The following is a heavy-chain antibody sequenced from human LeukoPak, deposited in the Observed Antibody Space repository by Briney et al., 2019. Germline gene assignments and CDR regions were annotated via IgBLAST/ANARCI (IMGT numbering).Heavy chain of an antibody. Sequence: PSETLSLTCTLSGGSISSSSAYWGWVRQPPGKGLEWIGSIYYSKNTYCNPSLKSRVTISADTSKNQFSLTLGSVSATDTAVYYCVSPRGFSYGYFDYWGQGTLVSVSS. CDR1: GGSISSSSAY. CDR2: IYYSKNT. CDR3: VSPRGFSYGYFDY. J-gene: IGHJ4*02. V-gene: IGHV4-39*01. D-gene: IGHD5-18*01.